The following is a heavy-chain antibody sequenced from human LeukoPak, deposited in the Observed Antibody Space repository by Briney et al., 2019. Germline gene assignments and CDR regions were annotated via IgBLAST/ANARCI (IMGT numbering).Heavy chain of an antibody. CDR2: ISGSGGST. D-gene: IGHD3-16*01. CDR1: GFTFSSYA. CDR3: AKWAGAWGNYYYGMDV. V-gene: IGHV3-23*01. J-gene: IGHJ6*02. Sequence: GGSLRLSCAASGFTFSSYAMSWVRQAPGKGLEWVSAISGSGGSTYYADSVKGRFTNSRDNSKNTLYLQMNSLRAEDTAVYYCAKWAGAWGNYYYGMDVWGQGTTVTVSS.